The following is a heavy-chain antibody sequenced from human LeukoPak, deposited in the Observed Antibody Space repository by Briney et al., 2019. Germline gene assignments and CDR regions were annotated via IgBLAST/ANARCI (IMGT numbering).Heavy chain of an antibody. V-gene: IGHV3-15*01. J-gene: IGHJ4*02. CDR1: GFSFSDTW. CDR3: TTAPQVPFDY. CDR2: IKSNTDGGTT. D-gene: IGHD2-2*01. Sequence: GGSLRLSCAASGFSFSDTWMTWVRQAPGRGPEWVGRIKSNTDGGTTDYAAPVKGRFSISRDDSKNTLYLQMNGLKSEDTAVYYCTTAPQVPFDYWGQGTLVTVSS.